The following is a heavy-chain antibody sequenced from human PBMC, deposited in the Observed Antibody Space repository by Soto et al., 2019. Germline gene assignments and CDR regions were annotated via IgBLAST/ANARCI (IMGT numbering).Heavy chain of an antibody. Sequence: SETLSLTCAVSGGSISSGGYSWSWIRQPPGKGLEWIGYIYHSGSTYYNPSLKSRVTISVDRSKNQFSLKLSSVTAADTAVYYCARLRDAYNLYLDYWGQGTLVTVSS. D-gene: IGHD1-1*01. CDR1: GGSISSGGYS. J-gene: IGHJ4*02. CDR2: IYHSGST. V-gene: IGHV4-30-2*01. CDR3: ARLRDAYNLYLDY.